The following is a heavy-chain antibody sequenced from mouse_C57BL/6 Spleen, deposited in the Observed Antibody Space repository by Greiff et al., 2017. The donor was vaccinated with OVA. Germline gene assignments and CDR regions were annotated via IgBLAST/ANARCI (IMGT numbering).Heavy chain of an antibody. V-gene: IGHV1-69*01. J-gene: IGHJ2*01. CDR1: GYTFTSYW. CDR2: IDPSDSYT. CDR3: ARRLLDY. Sequence: QVQLQQPGAELVMPGASVKLSCKASGYTFTSYWMHWVKQRPGQGLEWIGEIDPSDSYTNYNQKFKGKSTLTVDKSSSPDCKQLSSLTSEDSAVYYCARRLLDYWGQGTTLTVSS. D-gene: IGHD1-1*01.